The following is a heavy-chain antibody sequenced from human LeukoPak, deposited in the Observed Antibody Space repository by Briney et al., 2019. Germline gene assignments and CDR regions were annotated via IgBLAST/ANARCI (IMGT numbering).Heavy chain of an antibody. V-gene: IGHV3-48*04. J-gene: IGHJ4*02. CDR2: ISSSGSTI. Sequence: PGGSLRLSCAASGFAFSSYSMNWVSQAPGKGREWVSYISSSGSTIYYADSVKGRFTISRDNAKNSLYLLMNSLRAEDTAVYYCARPSYNSGSFFDYWGQGSLVTVS. CDR3: ARPSYNSGSFFDY. CDR1: GFAFSSYS. D-gene: IGHD3-10*01.